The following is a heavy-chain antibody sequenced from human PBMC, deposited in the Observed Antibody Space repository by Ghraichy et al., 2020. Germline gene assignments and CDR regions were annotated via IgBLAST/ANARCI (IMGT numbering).Heavy chain of an antibody. D-gene: IGHD3-10*01. CDR3: AKEGGRLGEGAFDV. J-gene: IGHJ3*01. CDR1: EFTFDGYP. V-gene: IGHV3-23*01. Sequence: GGSLRLSCAVSEFTFDGYPMTWVRQAPGKWLEWVSTLGADGRSTFYADSVKGRFTISRDKSKRTMYLQMNSLRADDTAVYYCAKEGGRLGEGAFDVWRQGTKGTVS. CDR2: LGADGRST.